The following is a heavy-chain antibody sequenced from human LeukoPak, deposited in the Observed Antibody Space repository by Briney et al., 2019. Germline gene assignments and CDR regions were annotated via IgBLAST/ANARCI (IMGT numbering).Heavy chain of an antibody. Sequence: GGSLRLSCAASGLIFSDAWMGWVRQAPGKGLEWVSGISGSGDNTYYADSVKGRFTISRDNSKNTLYVQMNSLGSEDTAAYYCAKGSYYDSSGSFYFDYWGQGTLVTVSS. CDR3: AKGSYYDSSGSFYFDY. D-gene: IGHD3-22*01. CDR1: GLIFSDA. CDR2: ISGSGDNT. V-gene: IGHV3-23*01. J-gene: IGHJ4*02.